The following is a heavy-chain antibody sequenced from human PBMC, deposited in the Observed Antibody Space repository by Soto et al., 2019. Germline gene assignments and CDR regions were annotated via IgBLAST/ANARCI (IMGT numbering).Heavy chain of an antibody. CDR2: ISTDGSVT. CDR1: GLTFSSYW. CDR3: ARVPYSSGWWGFDY. V-gene: IGHV3-74*01. D-gene: IGHD6-19*01. Sequence: EVQLVESGGGLVQPGGSLRLSCAASGLTFSSYWMHWVRQAPGKGLGWVSRISTDGSVTTYADSVKGRFTISRDNAKNTLYLQMNSLRTEDTAVYYCARVPYSSGWWGFDYLGPGTLVTVSS. J-gene: IGHJ4*02.